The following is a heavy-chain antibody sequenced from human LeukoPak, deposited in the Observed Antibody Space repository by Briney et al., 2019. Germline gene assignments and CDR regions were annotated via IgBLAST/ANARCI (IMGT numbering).Heavy chain of an antibody. CDR1: GFTFSNYG. J-gene: IGHJ4*02. Sequence: GGSLRLSCAASGFTFSNYGMHWVRQAPGKGLEWVALISYDGSNKYYADSVKGRFTISRDNSKNTLFLQMNSLRAEDTAVYYCAKDLGYCGVGSCTTIDYWGQGTLVTVSS. D-gene: IGHD2-15*01. CDR2: ISYDGSNK. V-gene: IGHV3-30*18. CDR3: AKDLGYCGVGSCTTIDY.